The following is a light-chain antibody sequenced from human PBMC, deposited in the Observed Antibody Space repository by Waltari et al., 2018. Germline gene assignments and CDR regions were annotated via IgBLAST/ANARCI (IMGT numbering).Light chain of an antibody. V-gene: IGKV3-11*01. CDR2: DAS. J-gene: IGKJ4*01. Sequence: EIVLTQSPATLSLSPGERATLSCRASQSVNNYLAWYQHKPGQAPRLLIYDASNSATGIPARFSGSQSGTDFSRTISSLEPEDLAVYYCQQRGSWPITFGGGTKVEIK. CDR1: QSVNNY. CDR3: QQRGSWPIT.